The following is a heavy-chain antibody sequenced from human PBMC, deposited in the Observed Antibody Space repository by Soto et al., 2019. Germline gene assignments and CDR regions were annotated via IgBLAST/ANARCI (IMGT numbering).Heavy chain of an antibody. CDR2: ISYDGTNE. J-gene: IGHJ4*02. Sequence: QVQLVESGGGVVQPGRSLRLSCVASGFTFTNYAMHWVRQAPGKGLEWVAVISYDGTNEYSADSVKGRSTISRDNSKNTLYLKMYSPRAEDTAVHDCAKNTPKVITFPLYFGCWGQGALVTVSS. CDR1: GFTFTNYA. V-gene: IGHV3-30*18. CDR3: AKNTPKVITFPLYFGC. D-gene: IGHD3-16*01.